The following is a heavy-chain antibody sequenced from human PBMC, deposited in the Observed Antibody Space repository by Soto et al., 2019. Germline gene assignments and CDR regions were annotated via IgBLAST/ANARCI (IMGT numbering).Heavy chain of an antibody. CDR2: INPTGRST. V-gene: IGHV1-46*01. CDR3: ATVIGHSSSCYEGHCFDP. CDR1: GYTFTSYY. Sequence: QVQLVQSGAEVKKPGASVKGSCKASGYTFTSYYMHWMRQAPGQGLEWMGIINPTGRSTSYAQKLQGRVTMTRDTSTSTGYMELSSRTSEGTAVYYCATVIGHSSSCYEGHCFDPWGQGTLVTVS. D-gene: IGHD6-13*01. J-gene: IGHJ5*02.